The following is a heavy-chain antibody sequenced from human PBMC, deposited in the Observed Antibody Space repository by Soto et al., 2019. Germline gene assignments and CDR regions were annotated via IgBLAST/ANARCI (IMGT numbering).Heavy chain of an antibody. Sequence: GGSLRLSCAASGFTFSSYGMHWVRQAPGKGLERVAVIWYDGSNKYYANSEKGRFTISRDNSKNTLYLQMNSLRAEDTAVYYCARETDYGDYDAPDYYYYYGMDVWGQGTTVTVSS. V-gene: IGHV3-33*01. CDR3: ARETDYGDYDAPDYYYYYGMDV. CDR2: IWYDGSNK. D-gene: IGHD4-17*01. CDR1: GFTFSSYG. J-gene: IGHJ6*02.